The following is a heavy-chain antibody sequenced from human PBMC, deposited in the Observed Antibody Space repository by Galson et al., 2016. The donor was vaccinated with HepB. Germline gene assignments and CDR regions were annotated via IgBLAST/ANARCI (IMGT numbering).Heavy chain of an antibody. J-gene: IGHJ4*02. Sequence: LEWIGTVYYSGNTYYNASLKSRVTISMDTSKNHFSLKLSSVTAADTAVYYCARLGLGGAFDFWGQGTLVTVSS. CDR3: ARLGLGGAFDF. D-gene: IGHD3-16*01. CDR2: VYYSGNT. V-gene: IGHV4-39*02.